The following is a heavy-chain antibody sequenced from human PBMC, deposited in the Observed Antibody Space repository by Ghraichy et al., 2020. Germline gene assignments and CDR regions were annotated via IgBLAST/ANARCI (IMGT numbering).Heavy chain of an antibody. V-gene: IGHV3-23*01. CDR3: AKDSGGGRYGDYDYFDY. Sequence: GGSLRLSCAASGFTFSSYAMSWVRQAPGKGLEWVSAISGSGGSTYYADSVKGRFTISRDNSKNTLYLQMNSLRAEDTAVYYCAKDSGGGRYGDYDYFDYWGQGTLVTVSS. CDR1: GFTFSSYA. J-gene: IGHJ4*02. D-gene: IGHD4-17*01. CDR2: ISGSGGST.